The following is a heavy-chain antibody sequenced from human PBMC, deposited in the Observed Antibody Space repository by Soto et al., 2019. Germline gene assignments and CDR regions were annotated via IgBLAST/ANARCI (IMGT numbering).Heavy chain of an antibody. CDR3: ASEYITSSGVLLRAFDI. CDR2: LYSGGKT. D-gene: IGHD6-6*01. V-gene: IGHV3-53*04. Sequence: EVPLVESGGGLVQPGGSLRLSCAASGFTISTNYMSWVRQAPGKGLEWVSVLYSGGKTYYADSVKGRFTISRHNSKNTLYLQMNSLRTEDTAVYYCASEYITSSGVLLRAFDIWGQGTMVTVSS. J-gene: IGHJ3*02. CDR1: GFTISTNY.